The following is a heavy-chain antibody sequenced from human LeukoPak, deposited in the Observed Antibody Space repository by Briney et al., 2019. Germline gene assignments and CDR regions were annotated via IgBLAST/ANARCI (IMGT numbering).Heavy chain of an antibody. Sequence: SVKVSCKASGYTFSSYAISWVRQAPGQGLEWMGRIIPIFGTANYAQKFQGRVTITTDESTSTAYMELSSLRSEDTAVYYCARDEEDDYGDYNDAFDIWGQGTMVTVSS. CDR1: GYTFSSYA. V-gene: IGHV1-69*05. J-gene: IGHJ3*02. CDR3: ARDEEDDYGDYNDAFDI. CDR2: IIPIFGTA. D-gene: IGHD4-17*01.